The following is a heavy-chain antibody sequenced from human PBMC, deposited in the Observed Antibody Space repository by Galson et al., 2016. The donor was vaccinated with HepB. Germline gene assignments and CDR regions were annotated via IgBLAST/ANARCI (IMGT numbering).Heavy chain of an antibody. CDR2: ISSSSSYL. Sequence: SLRLSCAASGFTFSSYSMNWVRQAPGKGLEWVSSISSSSSYLYYTDSVKGRFTISRDNAKNSLYLQMNSLRAEDTAVYYCARAVMLGRGMDVWGQGTTVTVSS. V-gene: IGHV3-21*01. CDR1: GFTFSSYS. J-gene: IGHJ6*02. D-gene: IGHD3-10*01. CDR3: ARAVMLGRGMDV.